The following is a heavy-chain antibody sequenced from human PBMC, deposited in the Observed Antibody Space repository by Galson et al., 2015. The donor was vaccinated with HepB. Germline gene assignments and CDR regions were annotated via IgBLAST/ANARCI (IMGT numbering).Heavy chain of an antibody. V-gene: IGHV7-4-1*02. CDR1: GYTFTSYA. D-gene: IGHD6-13*01. Sequence: SVKVSCKASGYTFTSYAMNWVRQAPGQGLEWMGWINTNTGNPTYAQGFTGRFVFSLDTSVSTAYLQISSLKAEDTAVYYCARVRSWGWIAAGRTYYFDYWGQGTLVTVSS. J-gene: IGHJ4*02. CDR2: INTNTGNP. CDR3: ARVRSWGWIAAGRTYYFDY.